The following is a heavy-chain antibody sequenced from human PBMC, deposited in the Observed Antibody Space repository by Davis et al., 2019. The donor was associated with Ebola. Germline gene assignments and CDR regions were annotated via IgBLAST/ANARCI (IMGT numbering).Heavy chain of an antibody. D-gene: IGHD5-12*01. Sequence: AVSVKVSCKASGYTFTNYDVHWVRQGTGQGLEWIGWMNPNSGNTGYGQKFQGRVTMTRNTSISTAYMELSSLTSEDTAVYYCARGRKVARMGSWFDSWGQGTLVTVSS. CDR1: GYTFTNYD. CDR2: MNPNSGNT. J-gene: IGHJ5*01. CDR3: ARGRKVARMGSWFDS. V-gene: IGHV1-8*01.